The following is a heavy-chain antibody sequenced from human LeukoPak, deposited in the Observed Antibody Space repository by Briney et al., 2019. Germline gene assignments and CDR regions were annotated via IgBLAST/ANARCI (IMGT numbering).Heavy chain of an antibody. Sequence: GGSLRLSCAASGFTLSGAWMHWVRQVPGKGLVWVSRINPDGTDIGYADSVKGRFTISRDDAKNTLFLHMNSLRVEDTAVYYCARVFGPGLDEYFHLWGQGTLVTVSS. V-gene: IGHV3-74*01. J-gene: IGHJ1*01. D-gene: IGHD3-10*01. CDR3: ARVFGPGLDEYFHL. CDR1: GFTLSGAW. CDR2: INPDGTDI.